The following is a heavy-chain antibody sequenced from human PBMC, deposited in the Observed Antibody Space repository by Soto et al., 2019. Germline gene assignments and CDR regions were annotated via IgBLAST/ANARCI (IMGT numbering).Heavy chain of an antibody. J-gene: IGHJ6*01. D-gene: IGHD3-10*01. CDR3: AREAMWPSGRYYYYHMDV. Sequence: QVQLQESGPGLVKPSQTLSLTCSVSGASITSRGSYWTWIRQPPGKGLEWIGHISYSGNTSYNSSLQRRLTISVDTSKNQFSLKMTSVTAADTAVYFCAREAMWPSGRYYYYHMDVW. CDR2: ISYSGNT. V-gene: IGHV4-30-4*01. CDR1: GASITSRGSY.